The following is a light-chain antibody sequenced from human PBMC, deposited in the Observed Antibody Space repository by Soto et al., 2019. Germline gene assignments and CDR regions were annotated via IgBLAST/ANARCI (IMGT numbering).Light chain of an antibody. Sequence: DIVMTQSPATLSVSPGERVNLSCRASQSVSSDLAWYQQKPGQAPRLLIYGAYTRATGIPARFSGRGSGTEFTLTISSLQSEDFAVYYCQHYNKLPHHTFGQGTKLEIK. CDR2: GAY. V-gene: IGKV3-15*01. J-gene: IGKJ2*01. CDR1: QSVSSD. CDR3: QHYNKLPHHT.